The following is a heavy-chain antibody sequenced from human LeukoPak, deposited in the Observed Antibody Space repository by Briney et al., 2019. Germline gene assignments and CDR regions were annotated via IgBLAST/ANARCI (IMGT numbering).Heavy chain of an antibody. J-gene: IGHJ3*02. CDR2: IYYSGST. CDR1: GGSISNYY. Sequence: PSETLSLTCTVSGGSISNYYWSWIRQPPGKGLEWIGYIYYSGSTNYNPSLKSRVTISVDTSKNQFSLKLSSVTAADTAVYYCARDSSGYLDAFDIWGQGTMVTVSS. V-gene: IGHV4-59*01. CDR3: ARDSSGYLDAFDI. D-gene: IGHD3-22*01.